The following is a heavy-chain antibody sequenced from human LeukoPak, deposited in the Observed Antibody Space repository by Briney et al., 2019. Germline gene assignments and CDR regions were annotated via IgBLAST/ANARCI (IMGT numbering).Heavy chain of an antibody. CDR1: GGSISSYY. CDR3: AREVGARTGGYFDY. J-gene: IGHJ4*02. CDR2: IYYSGST. V-gene: IGHV4-59*12. Sequence: SETLSLTCTASGGSISSYYWSWIRQPPGKGLEWIGYIYYSGSTYYNPSLKSRVTISVDTSKNQFSLKLSSVTAADTAVYYCAREVGARTGGYFDYWGQGTLVTVSS. D-gene: IGHD1-26*01.